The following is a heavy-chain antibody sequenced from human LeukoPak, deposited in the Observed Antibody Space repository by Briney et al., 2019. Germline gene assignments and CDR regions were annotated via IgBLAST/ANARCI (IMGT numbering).Heavy chain of an antibody. D-gene: IGHD3-10*01. Sequence: ASVKVSCKASGYTFTSYAMHWVRQAPGQRIEWMGWINAGNGNTKYSQKFQGRVTITRDTSASTAYMELSSLRSEDTAVYYCARRITMVRGVMGGWFDPWGQGTLVTVSS. CDR2: INAGNGNT. CDR3: ARRITMVRGVMGGWFDP. CDR1: GYTFTSYA. V-gene: IGHV1-3*01. J-gene: IGHJ5*02.